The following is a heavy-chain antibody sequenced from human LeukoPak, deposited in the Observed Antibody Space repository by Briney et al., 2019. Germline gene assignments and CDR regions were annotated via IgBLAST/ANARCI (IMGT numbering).Heavy chain of an antibody. CDR2: IYPGDSDT. D-gene: IGHD3-10*01. CDR3: ARLSDSTNYNYFIDV. Sequence: GESLKISCKSSGYSFTSYWIGWVRQMPGKGLEWMGIIYPGDSDTRYSPSFQGQVTISADKSINTAYLQWSSLEASDTAVYYCARLSDSTNYNYFIDVWGKGTTVTVSS. CDR1: GYSFTSYW. V-gene: IGHV5-51*01. J-gene: IGHJ6*03.